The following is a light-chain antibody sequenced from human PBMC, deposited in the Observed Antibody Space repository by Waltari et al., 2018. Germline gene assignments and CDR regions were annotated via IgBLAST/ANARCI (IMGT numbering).Light chain of an antibody. CDR1: QDIRSY. J-gene: IGKJ1*01. CDR3: QNYFTYPLT. Sequence: THSASSLSASTGDRVTITCRASQDIRSYLAWYQQKPGKAPKLLIYAASTLQSGVPSRFSGSGSGTDFTLTISGLQSEDFATYYCQNYFTYPLTFGQGTKVEIK. V-gene: IGKV1-8*01. CDR2: AAS.